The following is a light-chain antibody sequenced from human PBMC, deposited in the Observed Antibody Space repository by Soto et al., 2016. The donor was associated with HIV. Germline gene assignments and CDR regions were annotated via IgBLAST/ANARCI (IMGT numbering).Light chain of an antibody. J-gene: IGKJ1*01. CDR3: MQPLQTPKT. CDR1: QSLLHSNGYNY. Sequence: DIVLTQSPLSLPVTPGEPASISCRSSQSLLHSNGYNYLVWYLQKPGQSPQLLIYLGSNRASGVPDRFSGSGSGTDFTLKISRVEADDVGVYYCMQPLQTPKTFGQGTQGGNQT. V-gene: IGKV2-28*01. CDR2: LGS.